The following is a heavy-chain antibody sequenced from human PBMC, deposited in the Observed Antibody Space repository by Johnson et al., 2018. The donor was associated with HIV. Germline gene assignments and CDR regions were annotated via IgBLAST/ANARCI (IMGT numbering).Heavy chain of an antibody. D-gene: IGHD3-22*01. V-gene: IGHV3-9*01. CDR1: GFTFDDYA. J-gene: IGHJ3*02. Sequence: VQLVESGGGLVQPGRSLRLSCAASGFTFDDYAMHWVRQAPGKGLEWVSGITTAGDTYYPGSVKGRFTIFRENVKNSLYLQMNSLRAEDTALYYCARWRDYYDSSLGAFDIWGQGTMVTVSS. CDR3: ARWRDYYDSSLGAFDI. CDR2: ITTAGDT.